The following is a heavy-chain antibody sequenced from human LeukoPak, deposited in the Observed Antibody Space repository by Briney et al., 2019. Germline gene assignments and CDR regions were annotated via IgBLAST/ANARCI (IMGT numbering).Heavy chain of an antibody. D-gene: IGHD2-15*01. CDR1: GFTVSSNY. V-gene: IGHV3-53*01. CDR2: IYSGGST. Sequence: GGSLRLSCAASGFTVSSNYMSWVRQAPGKGLEWVSVIYSGGSTYYADSVKGRFTISRDNSKNTLYLQMNSLRAEDTAVYYCARSEFQYCSGGSCYPWPSYYFDYWAREPWSPSPQ. J-gene: IGHJ4*02. CDR3: ARSEFQYCSGGSCYPWPSYYFDY.